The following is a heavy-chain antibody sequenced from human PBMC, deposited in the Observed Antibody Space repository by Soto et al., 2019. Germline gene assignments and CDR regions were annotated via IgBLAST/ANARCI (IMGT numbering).Heavy chain of an antibody. Sequence: QVQLVQSGAEVRKPGSSVNVSCKASGGTFNSFAISWVRQAPGQGLEWMGGIIPIFATSNYPQMFEGRVTITADESPSTAHMELSSLSSEDTSLYYCARGPPYSSGWYVSRNWFDSCGQGTLVTVSS. D-gene: IGHD6-19*01. V-gene: IGHV1-69*01. CDR2: IIPIFATS. CDR1: GGTFNSFA. CDR3: ARGPPYSSGWYVSRNWFDS. J-gene: IGHJ5*01.